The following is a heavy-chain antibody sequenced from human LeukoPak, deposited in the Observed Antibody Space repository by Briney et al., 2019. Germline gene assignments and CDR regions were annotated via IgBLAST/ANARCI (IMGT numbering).Heavy chain of an antibody. CDR1: GYTFSSYA. D-gene: IGHD4-17*01. Sequence: PGGSLRLSCAASGYTFSSYARHWVRQAPGKGLEYVSAISSNGGSTYYANSVKGRFTISRDNAKNSLYLQMNSLRAEDTAVYYCARVETVPTYYYYGMDVWGQGTTVTVSS. CDR2: ISSNGGST. J-gene: IGHJ6*02. V-gene: IGHV3-64*01. CDR3: ARVETVPTYYYYGMDV.